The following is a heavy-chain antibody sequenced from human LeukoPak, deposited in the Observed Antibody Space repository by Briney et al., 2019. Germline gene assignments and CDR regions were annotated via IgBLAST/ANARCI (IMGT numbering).Heavy chain of an antibody. Sequence: ASVRVSCKASGYTFTSHYMQWVRLAPGQGLEWMGIINPSGGGTRYAQKFQGRVTMTRDTSTSTVYMELSSLRSEDTAVYYCAREGSGSLPHLDHWGQGTLVTVSS. CDR2: INPSGGGT. CDR1: GYTFTSHY. V-gene: IGHV1-46*01. CDR3: AREGSGSLPHLDH. D-gene: IGHD3-10*01. J-gene: IGHJ4*02.